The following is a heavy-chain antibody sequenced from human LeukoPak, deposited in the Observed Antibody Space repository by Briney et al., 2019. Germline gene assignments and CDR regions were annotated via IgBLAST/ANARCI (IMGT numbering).Heavy chain of an antibody. CDR1: GFTFSSYW. CDR3: AREGGNYYFDY. J-gene: IGHJ4*02. Sequence: PGGSLRLSCAASGFTFSSYWMSWVRQAPGKGLEWVANIREDGSEKYYVDSVKGQFTISRDNAKNSLFLQMNSLRAEDTAVYYCAREGGNYYFDYWGQGTLVTVSS. CDR2: IREDGSEK. V-gene: IGHV3-7*03. D-gene: IGHD1-7*01.